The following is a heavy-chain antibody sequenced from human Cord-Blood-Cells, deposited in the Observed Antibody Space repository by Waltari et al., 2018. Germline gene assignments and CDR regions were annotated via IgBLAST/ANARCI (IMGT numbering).Heavy chain of an antibody. J-gene: IGHJ3*02. CDR3: ARQGGGTGVGAFDI. V-gene: IGHV4-39*01. D-gene: IGHD7-27*01. CDR1: GCSISSSSYY. CDR2: IYYSWST. Sequence: QLQLQESGPGLVKPSETLSLTCTFSGCSISSSSYYWCWIRPPPGKGLEWIGSIYYSWSTYYNPSLKSRVTISVDTSKNQFSLKLSSVTAADTAVYYCARQGGGTGVGAFDIWGQGTMVTVSS.